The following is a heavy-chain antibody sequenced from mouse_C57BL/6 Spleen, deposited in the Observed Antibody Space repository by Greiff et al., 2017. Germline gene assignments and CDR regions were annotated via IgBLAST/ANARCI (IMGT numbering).Heavy chain of an antibody. Sequence: VQLQQPGAELVKPGASVKLSCKASGYTFTSYWMHWVKQRPGHGLEWIGMIHPNSGSTNYNEKFKSKATLTVDKSSSKAYMQLSSLTSEDSAVYYCAKRGDFGSSSFAYWGQGTLVTVSA. D-gene: IGHD1-1*01. CDR3: AKRGDFGSSSFAY. J-gene: IGHJ3*01. CDR2: IHPNSGST. V-gene: IGHV1-64*01. CDR1: GYTFTSYW.